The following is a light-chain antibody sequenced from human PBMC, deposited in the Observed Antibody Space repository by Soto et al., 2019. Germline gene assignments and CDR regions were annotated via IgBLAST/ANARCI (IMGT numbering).Light chain of an antibody. V-gene: IGLV1-40*01. Sequence: QSVLTQPPLVSGAPGQSVTISCTGSSSNIGAGYDVHWYQQLPGTAPKLLIYGNSNRPSGVPDRFSGSKSGTSASLAITGLQAEDEADYYCQSYDSSLSGSLFGGGTKVTVL. CDR1: SSNIGAGYD. CDR3: QSYDSSLSGSL. J-gene: IGLJ2*01. CDR2: GNS.